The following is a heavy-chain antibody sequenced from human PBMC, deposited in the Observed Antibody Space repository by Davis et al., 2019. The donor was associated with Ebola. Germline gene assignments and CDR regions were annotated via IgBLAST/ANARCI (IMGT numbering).Heavy chain of an antibody. D-gene: IGHD5-18*01. V-gene: IGHV1-2*02. CDR3: ARDLAMVTPLSVH. J-gene: IGHJ4*02. Sequence: ASVKVSCKASGYTFTGYYMHWVRQAPGQGLEWMGWINPNSGGTNYAQKFQGRVTMTRDTSISTAYMELSRLRSDDTAVYYCARDLAMVTPLSVHWGQGTLVTVSS. CDR1: GYTFTGYY. CDR2: INPNSGGT.